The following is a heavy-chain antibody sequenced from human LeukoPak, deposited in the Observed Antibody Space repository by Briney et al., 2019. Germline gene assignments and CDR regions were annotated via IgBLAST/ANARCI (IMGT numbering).Heavy chain of an antibody. Sequence: GGSLRLSCAASGFTFSSYAMRWVRQAPGKGLEWVAVISYDGSNKYYADSVKGRFTISRDNSKNTLYLQMNSLRAEDTAVYYCARGSNACSGSYYAFDYWGQGTLVTVSS. CDR3: ARGSNACSGSYYAFDY. D-gene: IGHD1-26*01. CDR1: GFTFSSYA. V-gene: IGHV3-30-3*01. CDR2: ISYDGSNK. J-gene: IGHJ4*02.